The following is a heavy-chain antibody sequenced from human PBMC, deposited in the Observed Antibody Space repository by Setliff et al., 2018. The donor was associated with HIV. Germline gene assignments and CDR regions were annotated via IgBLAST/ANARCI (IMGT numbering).Heavy chain of an antibody. CDR1: GGSIRSTSHY. CDR2: IYYSGST. Sequence: PSETLSLTCTVSGGSIRSTSHYWGWIRQPPGKGLEWIGSIYYSGSTNYNPSLKSRVTISVDTSKNQFFLKLSSVTAADTAVYYCVRGYCSSTTCYDDYYYMDVWGKGSTVTVSS. J-gene: IGHJ6*03. V-gene: IGHV4-39*07. CDR3: VRGYCSSTTCYDDYYYMDV. D-gene: IGHD2-2*01.